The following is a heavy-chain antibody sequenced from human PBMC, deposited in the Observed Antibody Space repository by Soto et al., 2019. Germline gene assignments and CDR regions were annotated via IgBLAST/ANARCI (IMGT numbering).Heavy chain of an antibody. CDR3: ATYTVITPFDY. Sequence: EVQLLESGGALEQPGGSLRLSCAASGFTFSSYAMSWVRQAPGKGLEWVSATSASGNSASYTDSVKGRFNISRDNSKNTLYLQMNSLRAEDTALYYCATYTVITPFDYWGQGTLVTVSS. J-gene: IGHJ4*02. V-gene: IGHV3-23*01. D-gene: IGHD4-17*01. CDR2: TSASGNSA. CDR1: GFTFSSYA.